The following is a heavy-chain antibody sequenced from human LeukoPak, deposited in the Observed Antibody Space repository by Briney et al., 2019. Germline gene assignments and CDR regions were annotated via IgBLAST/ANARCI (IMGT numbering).Heavy chain of an antibody. CDR3: ARGRRGDY. CDR2: INHSGST. J-gene: IGHJ4*02. CDR1: GGSFSGYY. V-gene: IGHV4-34*01. Sequence: NPSETLSLTCAVSGGSFSGYYWSWIRQPPGKGLEWIGEINHSGSTNYNPSLKSRVTISVDTSKNQFSLKLSSVTAADTAVYYCARGRRGDYWGQGTLVTVSS.